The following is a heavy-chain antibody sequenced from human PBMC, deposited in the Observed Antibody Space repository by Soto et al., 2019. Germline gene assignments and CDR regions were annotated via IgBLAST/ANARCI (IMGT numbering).Heavy chain of an antibody. J-gene: IGHJ5*02. CDR1: GFTFSSYG. D-gene: IGHD1-7*01. CDR2: IWYDGSNK. V-gene: IGHV3-33*01. CDR3: ARDFGTGTTPWPIWFDP. Sequence: GGSLRLSCAASGFTFSSYGMHWVRQAPGKGLEWVAVIWYDGSNKYYADSVKGRFTISRDNSKNTLYLQMNSLRAEDTAVYYCARDFGTGTTPWPIWFDPWGQGTLVTVSS.